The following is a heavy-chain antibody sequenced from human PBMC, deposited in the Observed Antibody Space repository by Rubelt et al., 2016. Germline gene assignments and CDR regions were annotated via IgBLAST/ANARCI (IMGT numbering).Heavy chain of an antibody. CDR2: IYYSGST. CDR3: AREKKEGFGELPRDAFDI. J-gene: IGHJ3*02. CDR1: GGSISSSSYY. Sequence: QLQLQESGPGLVKPSETLSLTCNVSGGSISSSSYYWGWIRQPPGKGLEWIGSIYYSGSTYYNPSLKSRCTISLDTSKNQFSLKLSSVTAADTAVYYCAREKKEGFGELPRDAFDIWGQGTMVTVSS. D-gene: IGHD3-10*01. V-gene: IGHV4-39*07.